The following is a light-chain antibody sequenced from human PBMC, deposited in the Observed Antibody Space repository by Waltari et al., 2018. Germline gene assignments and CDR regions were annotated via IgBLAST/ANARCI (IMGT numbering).Light chain of an antibody. CDR1: QHVGTY. CDR2: AAS. Sequence: DYQLTQSPSSLYASVGNRLTVHCRASQHVGTYLNWYQQQPGKAPKLLIYAASSLNTGVPSRFSGSGSGTEFSLTISSLQPEDFATYYCQQGYNRPPTFGQGTKLESK. CDR3: QQGYNRPPT. V-gene: IGKV1-39*01. J-gene: IGKJ2*01.